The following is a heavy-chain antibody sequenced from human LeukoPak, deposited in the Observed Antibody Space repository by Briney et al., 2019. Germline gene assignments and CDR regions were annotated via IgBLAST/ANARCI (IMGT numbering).Heavy chain of an antibody. CDR3: ASLGTAAIPKYYYYCMDV. J-gene: IGHJ6*02. V-gene: IGHV4-34*01. D-gene: IGHD2-2*02. Sequence: SETLSLTCAVYGGSFSGYYWSWIRQPPGKGLEWIGEINHSGSTNYNPSLKRRVTISLATSNNHFSLKLTSVTAADTAVYYCASLGTAAIPKYYYYCMDVWGQGTTVTVSS. CDR2: INHSGST. CDR1: GGSFSGYY.